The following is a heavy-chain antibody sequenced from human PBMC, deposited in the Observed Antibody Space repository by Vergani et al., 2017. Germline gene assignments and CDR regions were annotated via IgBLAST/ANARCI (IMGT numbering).Heavy chain of an antibody. CDR1: GFTFSSYA. V-gene: IGHV3-30-3*01. D-gene: IGHD1-7*01. J-gene: IGHJ4*02. Sequence: QVQLVESGGGVVQPGRSLRLSCAASGFTFSSYAMHWARQAPGKGLEWVAVISYDGSNKYYAHSVKGRFTISRDNSKNTLYLQMNSLRAEDTAVYYCARTLNWNYGFLDYWGQGTLVTVSS. CDR3: ARTLNWNYGFLDY. CDR2: ISYDGSNK.